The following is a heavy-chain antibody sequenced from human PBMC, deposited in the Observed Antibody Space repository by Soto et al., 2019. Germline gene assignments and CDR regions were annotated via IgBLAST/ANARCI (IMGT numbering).Heavy chain of an antibody. Sequence: ETLSLTCTVSGGSISSYYWSWIRQPPGKGLEWMGIIYPGDSDTRYSPSFQGQVTISADKSISTAYLQWSSLKASDTAMYYCARQVGRATTIDYYYYYMDVWGKGTTVTVSS. V-gene: IGHV5-51*01. D-gene: IGHD5-12*01. CDR1: GGSISSYY. CDR2: IYPGDSDT. CDR3: ARQVGRATTIDYYYYYMDV. J-gene: IGHJ6*03.